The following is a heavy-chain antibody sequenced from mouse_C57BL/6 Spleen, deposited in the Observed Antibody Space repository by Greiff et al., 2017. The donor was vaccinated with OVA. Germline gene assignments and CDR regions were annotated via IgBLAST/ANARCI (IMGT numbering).Heavy chain of an antibody. D-gene: IGHD2-4*01. J-gene: IGHJ3*01. CDR3: ARRGYYDYDGGFAY. V-gene: IGHV1-22*01. CDR2: INPNNGGT. Sequence: DVHLVESGPELVKPGASVKMSCKASGYTFTDYNMHWVKQSHGKSLEWIGYINPNNGGTSYNQKFKGKATLTVNKSSSTAYMELRSLTSEDSAVYYCARRGYYDYDGGFAYWGQGTLVTVSA. CDR1: GYTFTDYN.